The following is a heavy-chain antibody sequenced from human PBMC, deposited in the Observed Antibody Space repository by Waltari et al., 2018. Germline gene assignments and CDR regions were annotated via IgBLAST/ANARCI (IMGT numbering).Heavy chain of an antibody. J-gene: IGHJ4*02. D-gene: IGHD2-8*01. V-gene: IGHV3-30*02. Sequence: QVLLVAPGAHVVPPGVSLTPSCTAPDSPLSNSGRHRGRQAPGKGLESVAFLDYEGYDSGYADSVKGRFTISRDTSTNTLYLLMNNLRPEDTAVYYCANNPYCFNGRCLREFDYWGQGTLVTVSS. CDR2: LDYEGYDS. CDR1: DSPLSNSG. CDR3: ANNPYCFNGRCLREFDY.